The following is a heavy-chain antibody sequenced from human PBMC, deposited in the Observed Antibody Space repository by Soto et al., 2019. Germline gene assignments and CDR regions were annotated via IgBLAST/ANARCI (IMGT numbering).Heavy chain of an antibody. CDR3: ARQVNSGYDLSYYYYYGMDV. V-gene: IGHV5-51*01. CDR1: GYSFTSYW. CDR2: IYPGDSDT. J-gene: IGHJ6*02. D-gene: IGHD5-12*01. Sequence: GESLKISCKGSGYSFTSYWVGWVRQMPGKGLERMGIIYPGDSDTRYSPSFQGQVTISADKSISTAYLQWSSLKASDTAMYYCARQVNSGYDLSYYYYYGMDVWGQGTTVTVSS.